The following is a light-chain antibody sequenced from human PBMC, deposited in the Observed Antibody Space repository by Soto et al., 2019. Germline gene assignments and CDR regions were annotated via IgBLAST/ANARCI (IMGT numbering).Light chain of an antibody. J-gene: IGKJ1*01. CDR1: QPISTF. Sequence: DIQMTQSPSSLSASVGDRVTITCRASQPISTFLNWYQQKPGEAPNLLIYDASSLESGVPSRFSGSGSGTEFTLIISGLQPDDFATYYCQQYNSYSPWTFGQGTKVDNK. CDR3: QQYNSYSPWT. CDR2: DAS. V-gene: IGKV1-5*01.